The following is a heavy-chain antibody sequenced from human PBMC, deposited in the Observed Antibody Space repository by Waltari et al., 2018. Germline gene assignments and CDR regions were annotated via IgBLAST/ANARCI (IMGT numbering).Heavy chain of an antibody. CDR3: XRXWHXSGTSSSDAFDX. V-gene: IGHV4-4*02. D-gene: IGHD1-26*01. J-gene: IGHJ3*02. Sequence: HLQESGXGLXXTSAXLSLTCXVSGGSYSTXNWWFWVRQLPGKALEWIGEIYRDGXSNYNXSLKSRVTMSXDKAKNQFSLELTSVTAXDTAIYYCXRXWHXSGTSSSDAFDXWGQGTXVTVSS. CDR2: IYRDGXS. CDR1: GGSYSTXNW.